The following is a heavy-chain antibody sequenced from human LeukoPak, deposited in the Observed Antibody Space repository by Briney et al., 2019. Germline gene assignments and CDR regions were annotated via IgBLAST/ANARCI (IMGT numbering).Heavy chain of an antibody. CDR2: IYISGST. J-gene: IGHJ5*02. CDR3: ARDRLQLGILWVFDP. D-gene: IGHD7-27*01. Sequence: SETLSLTCTVSGGSISSYYWSWIRQPAGKGLEWIGRIYISGSTNYNPSLKSRVTMSVDTSKNQFSLKLSSVTAADTAVYYCARDRLQLGILWVFDPWGQGTLVTVSS. CDR1: GGSISSYY. V-gene: IGHV4-4*07.